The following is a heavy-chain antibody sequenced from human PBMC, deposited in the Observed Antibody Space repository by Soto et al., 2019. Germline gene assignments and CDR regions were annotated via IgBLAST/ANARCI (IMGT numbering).Heavy chain of an antibody. J-gene: IGHJ4*02. CDR2: IKTKAENYAT. Sequence: SLRLSCAASGFRFSGSDIHWVRQASGEGLEWVGRIKTKAENYATALAASVRGRFSLSRDDSRNTAYLEMNSLKTEDTAVYYCTRRDCSGGDCYSDFDYWGQGALVTVSS. CDR3: TRRDCSGGDCYSDFDY. D-gene: IGHD2-21*02. V-gene: IGHV3-73*01. CDR1: GFRFSGSD.